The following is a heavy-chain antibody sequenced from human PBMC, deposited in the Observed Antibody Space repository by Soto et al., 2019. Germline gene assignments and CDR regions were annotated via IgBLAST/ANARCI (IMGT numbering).Heavy chain of an antibody. J-gene: IGHJ5*02. CDR1: GGSISSGGYS. V-gene: IGHV4-30-2*01. Sequence: SETLSLTCAVSGGSISSGGYSWSWIRQPPGKGLEWIGYIYHSGITYYNPSLKSRVTISVDGSKNQFSLKLSSVTAADTAVYYCARVGPYCSGGTCKVSWFDPWGQGTLVTVSS. CDR3: ARVGPYCSGGTCKVSWFDP. D-gene: IGHD2-15*01. CDR2: IYHSGIT.